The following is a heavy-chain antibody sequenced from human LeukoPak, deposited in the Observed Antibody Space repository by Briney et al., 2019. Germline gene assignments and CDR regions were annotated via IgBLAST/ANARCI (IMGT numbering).Heavy chain of an antibody. D-gene: IGHD3-22*01. CDR1: GFTFSSYA. J-gene: IGHJ4*02. CDR3: ARDYYDSSGDYYVWDY. V-gene: IGHV3-23*01. CDR2: ISGSGGST. Sequence: PGGSLRLSCAASGFTFSSYAMSWVRQAPGKGLEWVSAISGSGGSTYYADSVKGRFTISRDNSKNTLYLQMNSLRAEDTAVYYCARDYYDSSGDYYVWDYWGQGTLVTVSS.